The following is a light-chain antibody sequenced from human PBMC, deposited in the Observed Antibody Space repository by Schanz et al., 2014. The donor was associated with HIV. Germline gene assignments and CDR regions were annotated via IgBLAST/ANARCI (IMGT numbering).Light chain of an antibody. Sequence: QSALTQPASVSGSPGQSITISCSGTSSDVGSYNLVSWYQQHPGKAPKLMIYEVNKWPSGISDRFSGSKSGNTASLTISGLQAEDEADYYCCSYAGSVVFGGGTKLTVL. CDR2: EVN. J-gene: IGLJ2*01. CDR1: SSDVGSYNL. CDR3: CSYAGSVV. V-gene: IGLV2-23*02.